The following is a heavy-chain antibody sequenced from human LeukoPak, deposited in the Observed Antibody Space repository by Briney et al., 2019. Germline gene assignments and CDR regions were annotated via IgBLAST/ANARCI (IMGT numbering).Heavy chain of an antibody. J-gene: IGHJ4*02. V-gene: IGHV4-34*01. D-gene: IGHD4-17*01. CDR3: ELRSSHFDY. Sequence: SETLSLTCAVYGGSFSGYYWSWIRQPPGKGLEWIGEINHSGSTNYNPSLKSRVTISVDTSKNPFSLKLSSVTAADTAVYYCELRSSHFDYWGQGTLVTVSS. CDR2: INHSGST. CDR1: GGSFSGYY.